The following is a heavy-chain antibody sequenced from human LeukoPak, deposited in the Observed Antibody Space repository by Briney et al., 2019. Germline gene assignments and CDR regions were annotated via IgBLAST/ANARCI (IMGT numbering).Heavy chain of an antibody. CDR1: GGSISSGGYY. CDR2: IYHSGST. Sequence: SQTLSLTCTVSGGSISSGGYYWSWIRQPPGKGLEWIGYIYHSGSTYYNPSLKSRVTISVDRSKTQFSLKLSSVTAADTAVYYCARDGGNSFRAWDYWGQGTLVTVSS. D-gene: IGHD4-23*01. J-gene: IGHJ4*02. CDR3: ARDGGNSFRAWDY. V-gene: IGHV4-30-2*01.